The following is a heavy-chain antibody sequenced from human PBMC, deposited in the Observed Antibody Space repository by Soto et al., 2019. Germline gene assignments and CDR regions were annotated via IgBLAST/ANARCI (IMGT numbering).Heavy chain of an antibody. D-gene: IGHD3-10*01. CDR1: GYTFRNYW. Sequence: EVQLVESGGDLVQPGASLRLSCAASGYTFRNYWMSWVRQAPGKGLEWVANIKEDGSEKYYVDSVKGRFTISRDNAENSLYLQMISLRAEDTAVYYCARDRDGAPYDHWGQGTLVTVSS. V-gene: IGHV3-7*05. CDR2: IKEDGSEK. J-gene: IGHJ4*02. CDR3: ARDRDGAPYDH.